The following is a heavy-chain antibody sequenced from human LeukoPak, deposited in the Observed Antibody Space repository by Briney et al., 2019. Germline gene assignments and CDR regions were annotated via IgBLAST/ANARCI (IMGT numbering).Heavy chain of an antibody. D-gene: IGHD3-10*01. CDR2: INPNSGGT. CDR3: ARAYYGSGSPSDY. V-gene: IGHV1-2*02. CDR1: GYTFTGYY. Sequence: ASVKVSCKASGYTFTGYYMHWVRQAPGQGLEWMGWINPNSGGTNYAQKFQGRVTMTRDTSISTAYMELSRLRSDDTAVYYCARAYYGSGSPSDYWGQGTLVTVSP. J-gene: IGHJ4*02.